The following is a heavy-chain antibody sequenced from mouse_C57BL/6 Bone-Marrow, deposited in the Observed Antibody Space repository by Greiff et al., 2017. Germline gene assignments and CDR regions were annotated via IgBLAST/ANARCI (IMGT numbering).Heavy chain of an antibody. J-gene: IGHJ2*01. CDR1: GFTFTDYY. CDR3: ARYFRVYFDY. CDR2: IRNKANGYTT. Sequence: EVKLVESGGGLVQPGGSLSLSCAASGFTFTDYYMSWVRQPPGKALEWLGFIRNKANGYTTEYSASVKGRFTISRDNSQSILYLQMNALRAEDSATYYGARYFRVYFDYWGQGTTLTVSS. V-gene: IGHV7-3*01.